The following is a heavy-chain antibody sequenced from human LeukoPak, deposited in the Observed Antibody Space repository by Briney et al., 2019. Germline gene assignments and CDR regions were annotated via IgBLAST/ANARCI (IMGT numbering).Heavy chain of an antibody. CDR2: ISHSGST. D-gene: IGHD6-25*01. CDR1: GGSISSGGYS. J-gene: IGHJ3*02. V-gene: IGHV4-30-2*01. Sequence: SQTLSLTCAVSGGSISSGGYSWGWIRQPPGKGLEWIGHISHSGSTYYNPSLKSRVSISLDRSKNQFSLNLTSVSGADTAVYFCARGSPANMAFDIWGQGTMVPVSS. CDR3: ARGSPANMAFDI.